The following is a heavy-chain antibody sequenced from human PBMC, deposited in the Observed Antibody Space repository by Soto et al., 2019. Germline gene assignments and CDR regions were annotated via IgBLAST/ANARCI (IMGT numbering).Heavy chain of an antibody. CDR3: ARVMSGSYLGHGYYFDY. J-gene: IGHJ4*02. Sequence: QVQLVQSGAEVKKPGASVKVSCKASRYTFTGYYMHWVRQAPGQGLEWMGWIDPNSGGTDYAQKFQGRVTMTRDTFISTAYTELSRLRVDDTAVYYCARVMSGSYLGHGYYFDYWGQGTLVTVSS. CDR1: RYTFTGYY. D-gene: IGHD1-26*01. V-gene: IGHV1-2*02. CDR2: IDPNSGGT.